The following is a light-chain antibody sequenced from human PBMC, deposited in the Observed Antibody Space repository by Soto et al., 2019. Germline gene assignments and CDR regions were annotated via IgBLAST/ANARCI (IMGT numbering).Light chain of an antibody. CDR2: EVS. V-gene: IGLV2-14*01. CDR1: SSDVGGYNY. J-gene: IGLJ1*01. Sequence: QSALTQPASVSGSPGQSVTISCTGTSSDVGGYNYVSWYQQHPRKAPKLMIYEVSNRPSGVSNRFSGSKSGNSASLTISGLQAEDEADYYCSSYTSSLTPYVFGTGTKLTVL. CDR3: SSYTSSLTPYV.